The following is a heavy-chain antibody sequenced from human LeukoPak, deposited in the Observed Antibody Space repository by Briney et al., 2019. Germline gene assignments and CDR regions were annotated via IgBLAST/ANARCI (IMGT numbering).Heavy chain of an antibody. Sequence: SETLSLTCTVSGGSISSYYWSWIRQPPGKGLEWIGYIYYSGSTNYNPSLKSRVTISVDTSKNQFSLKLSSVTAADTAVYYCARAYVPSGEGNYFEYWGQGTLVTVSS. D-gene: IGHD3-10*01. J-gene: IGHJ4*02. CDR2: IYYSGST. V-gene: IGHV4-59*08. CDR1: GGSISSYY. CDR3: ARAYVPSGEGNYFEY.